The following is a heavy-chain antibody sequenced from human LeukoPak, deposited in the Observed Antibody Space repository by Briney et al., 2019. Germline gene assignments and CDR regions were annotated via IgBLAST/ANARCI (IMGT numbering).Heavy chain of an antibody. V-gene: IGHV1-2*02. Sequence: ASVKVSCKASAYTYTGYYMHWVRQAPGQGLEWMGWINPDSGGTNYAQKFQGRVTMTRDTSISTAYMEVSRLRSDDTAVYYCAREGSGWYGNFDYWGQGTLVTVSS. D-gene: IGHD6-19*01. CDR1: AYTYTGYY. J-gene: IGHJ4*02. CDR2: INPDSGGT. CDR3: AREGSGWYGNFDY.